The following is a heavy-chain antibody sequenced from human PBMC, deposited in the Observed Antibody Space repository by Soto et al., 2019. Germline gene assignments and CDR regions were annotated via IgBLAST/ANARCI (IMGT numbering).Heavy chain of an antibody. CDR3: ARVSATGWHVNGRDYFDH. CDR2: ISSRDLSI. V-gene: IGHV3-11*01. D-gene: IGHD6-19*01. J-gene: IGHJ4*02. CDR1: LFIFSNYY. Sequence: PGGSLRLSCTASLFIFSNYYMSCIRQARGKGLEWVSSISSRDLSIYYADSVKGRFTIFRDNAKNSLFLHMSDLRTADTAVYYCARVSATGWHVNGRDYFDHWGLGTLVTVSS.